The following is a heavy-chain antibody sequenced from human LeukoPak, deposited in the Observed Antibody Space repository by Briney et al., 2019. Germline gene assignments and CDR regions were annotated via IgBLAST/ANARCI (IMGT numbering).Heavy chain of an antibody. D-gene: IGHD3-3*01. CDR1: GYSFTSYW. V-gene: IGHV5-51*01. CDR3: ARHAHYYDFWSGYYAGMGSSYYYYYMDV. Sequence: GESLKISCKGSGYSFTSYWIGWVRQMPGKGLEWMGIIYPGDSDTRYSPSFQGQVTISADKSISTAYLQWSSLKASDTAMYYCARHAHYYDFWSGYYAGMGSSYYYYYMDVWGKGTTVTVSS. J-gene: IGHJ6*03. CDR2: IYPGDSDT.